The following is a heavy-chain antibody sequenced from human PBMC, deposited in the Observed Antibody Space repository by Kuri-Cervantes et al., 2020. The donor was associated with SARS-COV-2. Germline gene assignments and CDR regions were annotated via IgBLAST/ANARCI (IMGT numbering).Heavy chain of an antibody. CDR3: ARDPLVFDWLSLFDY. CDR2: ISSSSSTI. CDR1: GFTFSSYS. V-gene: IGHV3-48*01. D-gene: IGHD3-9*01. Sequence: GESLKISCAASGFTFSSYSMNWVRQAPGKGLEWVSSISSSSSTIYYADSVKGRFTISRDNAKNSLYLQMNSLRAEDTAVYYCARDPLVFDWLSLFDYWGQGTLVTVSS. J-gene: IGHJ4*02.